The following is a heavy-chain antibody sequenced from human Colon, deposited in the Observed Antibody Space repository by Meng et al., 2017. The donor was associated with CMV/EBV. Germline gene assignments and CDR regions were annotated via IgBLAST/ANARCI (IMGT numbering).Heavy chain of an antibody. CDR2: ICYTGIS. Sequence: VRLQESGPGLVKPSETLPLTCTVSGDSVSNGCWSWLRQSPDKGLEWIGYICYTGISDSRPSLKSRVTISRDTFNNQFSLTLHSMTAADTTIYYCARHVFTDYTRGFDYWGPGTLVTVSS. CDR3: ARHVFTDYTRGFDY. D-gene: IGHD4-11*01. J-gene: IGHJ4*02. CDR1: GDSVSNGC. V-gene: IGHV4-59*08.